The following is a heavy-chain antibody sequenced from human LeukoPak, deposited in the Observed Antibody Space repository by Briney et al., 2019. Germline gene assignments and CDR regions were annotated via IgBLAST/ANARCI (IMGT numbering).Heavy chain of an antibody. CDR1: GGNFSSYA. CDR2: IIPIFGTA. V-gene: IGHV1-69*06. D-gene: IGHD3-10*01. Sequence: ASVKVSCKASGGNFSSYAISWVRQAPGQGLEWMGGIIPIFGTANYAQKFQGRVTITADKSTSTAYMELSSLRSEDTAVYYCASRVGSGSYPTNDYWGQGTLVTVSS. J-gene: IGHJ4*02. CDR3: ASRVGSGSYPTNDY.